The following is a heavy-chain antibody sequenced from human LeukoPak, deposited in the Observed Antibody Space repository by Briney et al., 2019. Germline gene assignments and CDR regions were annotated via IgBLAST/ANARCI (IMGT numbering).Heavy chain of an antibody. V-gene: IGHV3-30-3*01. CDR1: GFTFSSYA. Sequence: PGGSLRLSCTASGFTFSSYAMHWVRQAPGKGLEWVAVISYDGYNKYYADSVKGRFTISRDNSKNTLYLQMNSLRAEDTAVYYCAKDSSSSSGYYYYYMDVWGKGTTVTVSS. D-gene: IGHD6-6*01. CDR2: ISYDGYNK. J-gene: IGHJ6*03. CDR3: AKDSSSSSGYYYYYMDV.